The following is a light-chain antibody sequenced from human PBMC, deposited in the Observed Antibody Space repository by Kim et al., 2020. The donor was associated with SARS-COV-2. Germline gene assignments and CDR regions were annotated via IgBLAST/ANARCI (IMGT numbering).Light chain of an antibody. Sequence: SPGERATLSCRATERVSINLAWYQQKPGQPPRLLISNASTRAAGIPARFSGSGSGTDFALTISSLQSEDSAVYYCQQYYKWPRTFGQGTKVDIK. J-gene: IGKJ1*01. V-gene: IGKV3-15*01. CDR2: NAS. CDR1: ERVSIN. CDR3: QQYYKWPRT.